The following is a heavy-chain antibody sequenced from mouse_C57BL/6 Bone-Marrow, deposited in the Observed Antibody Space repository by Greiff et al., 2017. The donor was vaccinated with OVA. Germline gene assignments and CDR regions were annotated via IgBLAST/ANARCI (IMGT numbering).Heavy chain of an antibody. CDR1: GYTFTSYW. Sequence: QVQLQQPGAELVMPGASVKLSCKASGYTFTSYWMHWVKQRPGQGLEWIGEIDPSDSYTNYNQKFKGKSTLTVDKSSSTAYMQLSSLTSEDSAVYYCARWSYSNGMDYWGQRTSVTVSS. CDR2: IDPSDSYT. D-gene: IGHD2-5*01. J-gene: IGHJ4*01. V-gene: IGHV1-69*01. CDR3: ARWSYSNGMDY.